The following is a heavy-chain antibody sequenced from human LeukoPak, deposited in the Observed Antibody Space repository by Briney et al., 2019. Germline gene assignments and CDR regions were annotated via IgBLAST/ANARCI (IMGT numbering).Heavy chain of an antibody. D-gene: IGHD3-10*01. CDR3: AINMARGVIIYYYYGMDV. CDR2: ISAYNGNT. CDR1: GYTFTSYG. V-gene: IGHV1-18*01. J-gene: IGHJ6*04. Sequence: ASVKVSCKASGYTFTSYGISWVRQAPGQGLEWMGWISAYNGNTNYAQKLQGRVTMTTDTSTSTAYMELRSLRSDDTAVYYCAINMARGVIIYYYYGMDVWGKGTTVTVSS.